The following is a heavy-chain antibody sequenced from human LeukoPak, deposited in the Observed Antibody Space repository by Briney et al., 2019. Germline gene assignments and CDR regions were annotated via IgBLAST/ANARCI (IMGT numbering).Heavy chain of an antibody. CDR2: ISNGKT. J-gene: IGHJ5*02. CDR3: VREAGYCAPVCVKTSCFDP. D-gene: IGHD2-15*01. V-gene: IGHV3-23*01. Sequence: GGSLILSCAASGFPFSSHAMSWVRQPPEKGLEWAAAISNGKTYYADSARGRFAISRDDSTNTVYIYMSSLRDEDTALYHCVREAGYCAPVCVKTSCFDPWGQGTLVTVSS. CDR1: GFPFSSHA.